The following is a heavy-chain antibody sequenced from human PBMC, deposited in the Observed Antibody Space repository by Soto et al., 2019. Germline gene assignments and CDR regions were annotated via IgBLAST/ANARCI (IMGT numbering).Heavy chain of an antibody. V-gene: IGHV4-34*01. D-gene: IGHD3-9*01. CDR3: ARDGVLRYFGLDY. Sequence: QVQLQQWGAGLLKPSETLSLTCAVYGGSFSGYYWSWIRQPPGKGLEWIGEINHSGSTNYNPSLKSRVTISVDTSKNQFSLKLSSVTAADTAVYYCARDGVLRYFGLDYWGQGTLVTVSS. J-gene: IGHJ4*02. CDR1: GGSFSGYY. CDR2: INHSGST.